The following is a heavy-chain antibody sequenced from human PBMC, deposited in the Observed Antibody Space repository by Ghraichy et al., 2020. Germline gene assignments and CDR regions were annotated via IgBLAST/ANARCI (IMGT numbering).Heavy chain of an antibody. CDR3: VKTGGAGPLPGGY. Sequence: SETLSLTCTVSGASISSHVWSWIRQPPGRGLEWIGYIDHSGSTKYNPSLKNRVTISVDTSKTQFSLELTSVAAADTAVYYCVKTGGAGPLPGGYWGQGTLVTVSS. V-gene: IGHV4-59*11. CDR2: IDHSGST. J-gene: IGHJ4*02. CDR1: GASISSHV. D-gene: IGHD1-26*01.